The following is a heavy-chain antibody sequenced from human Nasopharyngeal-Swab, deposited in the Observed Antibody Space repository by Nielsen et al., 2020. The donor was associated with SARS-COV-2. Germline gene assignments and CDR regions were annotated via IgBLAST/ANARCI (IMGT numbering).Heavy chain of an antibody. CDR2: IYYSGST. CDR3: ARARPGLWEPAPYGMDV. J-gene: IGHJ6*02. D-gene: IGHD4/OR15-4a*01. V-gene: IGHV4-39*07. Sequence: WIRQPPGKGLEWIGSIYYSGSTYYIPSLKSRVTISVDTSKNQFSLKLSSVTAADTAVYYCARARPGLWEPAPYGMDVWGQGTTVTVSS.